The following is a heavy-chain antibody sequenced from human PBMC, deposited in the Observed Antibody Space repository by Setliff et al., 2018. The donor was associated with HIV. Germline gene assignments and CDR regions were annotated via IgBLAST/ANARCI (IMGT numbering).Heavy chain of an antibody. CDR1: GYMILGYK. V-gene: IGHV1-2*06. CDR2: ISPDNGAA. J-gene: IGHJ3*01. CDR3: ARPRVFDSFDV. Sequence: PSVKVSCKAIGYMILGYKMSWVRQAPGQGLEWIGRISPDNGAAECAPKFQGRVRMTLDTSISTAYLEIPRLTSDDAAVYYCARPRVFDSFDVWGQGTLVTVSS.